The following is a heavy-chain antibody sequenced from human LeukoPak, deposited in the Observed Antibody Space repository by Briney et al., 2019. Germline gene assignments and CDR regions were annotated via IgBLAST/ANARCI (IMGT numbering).Heavy chain of an antibody. CDR2: IWYDESNK. J-gene: IGHJ4*02. CDR3: AKSDWELTYFDY. CDR1: GFTFSSYG. D-gene: IGHD1-26*01. V-gene: IGHV3-33*06. Sequence: GRSLRLSCAASGFTFSSYGMHWVRQAPGKVLEWVAVIWYDESNKYYADSVKGRFTISRDNSKNTLYLQMNSLRAEDTAVYYCAKSDWELTYFDYWGQGTLVTVSS.